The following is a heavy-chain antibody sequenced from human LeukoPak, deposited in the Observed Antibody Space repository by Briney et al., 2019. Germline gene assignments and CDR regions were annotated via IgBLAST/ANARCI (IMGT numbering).Heavy chain of an antibody. J-gene: IGHJ6*03. Sequence: PSETLSLTHTVSGDSITDDYYTWIRLPAGKGLEWIGRIHSGGTTNYNPSLMSRVNPPIDQSKKHISLRLTSVTAAGTAVYYCARDNGSGYIKGYEHYFYYLDVWGKGTTVTVSS. D-gene: IGHD1-26*01. V-gene: IGHV4-4*07. CDR3: ARDNGSGYIKGYEHYFYYLDV. CDR1: GDSITDDY. CDR2: IHSGGTT.